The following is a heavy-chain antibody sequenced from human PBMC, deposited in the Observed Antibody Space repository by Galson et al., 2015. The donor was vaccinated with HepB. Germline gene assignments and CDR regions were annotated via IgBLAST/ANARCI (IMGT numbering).Heavy chain of an antibody. CDR2: ISANSGDT. CDR3: ARDRDYRFGY. D-gene: IGHD4/OR15-4a*01. V-gene: IGHV1-18*04. J-gene: IGHJ4*02. CDR1: GYTFTVNG. Sequence: SCKASGYTFTVNGISWVRQAPGQGLAWMGWISANSGDTKYAQNLQGRVTLTRNTSTSTAYLELRSLRSDDTATYYCARDRDYRFGYWGQGTLVTVSS.